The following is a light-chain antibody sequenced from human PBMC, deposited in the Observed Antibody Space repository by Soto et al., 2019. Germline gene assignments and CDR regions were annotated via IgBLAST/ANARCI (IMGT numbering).Light chain of an antibody. J-gene: IGLJ3*02. Sequence: QLVLTQSPSASASLGASVKLTCTLSSGYSTYAIAWHQQQSEKGPRFLMKINYDGTHSKGDGFFDRFSGSSSGAERHLTISSLQSEDEAEYYCQSLGTGIQVFGGGTKLTVL. CDR2: INYDGTH. CDR3: QSLGTGIQV. CDR1: SGYSTYA. V-gene: IGLV4-69*01.